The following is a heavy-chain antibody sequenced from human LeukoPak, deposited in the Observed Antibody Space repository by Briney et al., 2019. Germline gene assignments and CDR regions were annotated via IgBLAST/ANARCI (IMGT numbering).Heavy chain of an antibody. CDR1: GYSISSGYY. V-gene: IGHV4-38-2*02. D-gene: IGHD2-21*02. CDR3: ARANLAYCGGDCYSGFFY. CDR2: IYHSGST. J-gene: IGHJ4*02. Sequence: SETLSLTCTVSGYSISSGYYWGWIRPPPGKGLEWIGSIYHSGSTYYNPSLKSRVTISVDTSKNQFSLKLSSVTAADTAVYYCARANLAYCGGDCYSGFFYWGQGTLVTVSS.